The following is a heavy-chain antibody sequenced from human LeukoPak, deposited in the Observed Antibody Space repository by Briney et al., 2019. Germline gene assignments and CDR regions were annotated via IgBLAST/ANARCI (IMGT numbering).Heavy chain of an antibody. CDR1: GFTFSYSA. J-gene: IGHJ4*02. CDR3: ARAPYYSMIATIDY. D-gene: IGHD3-22*01. V-gene: IGHV3-30*04. Sequence: GGSLRLSCAASGFTFSYSAMSWVRQAPGRGLEWVAVISYDGSNKYYADSVKGRFTISRDNSKNTLYLQMNSLRAEDTAVYYCARAPYYSMIATIDYWGQGTLVTVSS. CDR2: ISYDGSNK.